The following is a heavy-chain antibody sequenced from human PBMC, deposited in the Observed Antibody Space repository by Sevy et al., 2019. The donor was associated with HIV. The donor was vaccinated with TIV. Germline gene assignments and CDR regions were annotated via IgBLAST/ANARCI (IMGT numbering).Heavy chain of an antibody. J-gene: IGHJ4*02. V-gene: IGHV3-33*01. CDR1: GFTFRSYG. CDR2: IWFDGSNT. D-gene: IGHD4-17*01. CDR3: ARDLEFYDDGAYGHPFMPDH. Sequence: GGSLRLSCVASGFTFRSYGMHWVRQAPGKGLEWVAVIWFDGSNTFYAHSVEGRFTISRDIAENTLHLQMNSLRAEDTAVYYCARDLEFYDDGAYGHPFMPDHWGQGTLVTVSS.